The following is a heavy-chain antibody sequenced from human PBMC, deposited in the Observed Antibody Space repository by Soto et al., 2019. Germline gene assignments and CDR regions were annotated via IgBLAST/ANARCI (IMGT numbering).Heavy chain of an antibody. CDR1: GGSISSGDYY. J-gene: IGHJ5*02. CDR3: ARTIFGVVINDWFDP. Sequence: SETLSLTCTVSGGSISSGDYYWSWIRQPPGKGLEWIGYIYYSGSTYYNPSLKSRVTISVDTSKNQFSLKLSSVTAADTAVYYFARTIFGVVINDWFDPWGQGTLVTVSS. CDR2: IYYSGST. V-gene: IGHV4-30-4*01. D-gene: IGHD3-3*01.